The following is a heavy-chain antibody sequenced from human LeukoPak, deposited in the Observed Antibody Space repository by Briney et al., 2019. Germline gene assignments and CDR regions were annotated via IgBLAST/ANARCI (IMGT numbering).Heavy chain of an antibody. CDR3: ASRGGGGNDYYFDY. CDR1: GYTFTGYY. D-gene: IGHD1-1*01. Sequence: VASVKVSCKASGYTFTGYYMHWVRQAPGQGLEWMGWINPNSGGTNYAQKFQGRVTMTRDTSISTAYMELSRLRSDDTAGYYCASRGGGGNDYYFDYWGQGTLVTVSS. CDR2: INPNSGGT. J-gene: IGHJ4*02. V-gene: IGHV1-2*02.